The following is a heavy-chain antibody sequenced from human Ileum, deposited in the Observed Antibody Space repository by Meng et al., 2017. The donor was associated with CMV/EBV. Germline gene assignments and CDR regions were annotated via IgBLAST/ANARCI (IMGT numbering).Heavy chain of an antibody. Sequence: QLQLQESGPGLVKPSETLSLTCSVSGGSTTDYGGWIRQPPGKGLEWIGSISYSGTTYYNPSLKSRLTVSLDTSKTQFSLMLTSVTAADTAVYYCARDMSIRWFYYWGQGTLVTVSS. CDR1: GGSTTDY. D-gene: IGHD3-3*02. V-gene: IGHV4-39*07. J-gene: IGHJ4*02. CDR3: ARDMSIRWFYY. CDR2: ISYSGTT.